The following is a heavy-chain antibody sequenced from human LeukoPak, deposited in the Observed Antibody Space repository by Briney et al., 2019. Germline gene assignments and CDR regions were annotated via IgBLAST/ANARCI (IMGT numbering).Heavy chain of an antibody. D-gene: IGHD4-17*01. Sequence: GGSLRLSCATSGFTFSSYEMNWVRQGPGKGLEWVSFITSSGSARYYADSVKGRFTISRDNSKNTLYLQMNSLRAEDTAVYYCARGLTTAIGYDAFDIWGQGTMVTVSS. CDR1: GFTFSSYE. V-gene: IGHV3-48*03. CDR2: ITSSGSAR. CDR3: ARGLTTAIGYDAFDI. J-gene: IGHJ3*02.